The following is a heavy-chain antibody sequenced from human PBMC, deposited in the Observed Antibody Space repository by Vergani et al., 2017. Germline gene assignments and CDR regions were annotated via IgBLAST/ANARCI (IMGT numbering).Heavy chain of an antibody. CDR3: ARDERRPWSNSWARFEY. D-gene: IGHD6-13*01. CDR1: NIFISSNAYY. J-gene: IGHJ4*02. V-gene: IGHV4-38-2*02. Sequence: QVQLKESGPGLVKPSETLSLTCTVSNIFISSNAYYWGWIRQAPGRGLEWIGSLHPNGATSHNPSLRSRVTMSVDTSKNQFSLSLNSVTAADTAIYYCARDERRPWSNSWARFEYWGLGIPVTVSS. CDR2: LHPNGAT.